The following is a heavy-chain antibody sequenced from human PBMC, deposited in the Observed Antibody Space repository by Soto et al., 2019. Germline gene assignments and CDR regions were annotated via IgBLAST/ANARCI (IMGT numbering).Heavy chain of an antibody. D-gene: IGHD3-10*01. Sequence: SETLSLTCAVSGDSISSNNWWSWVRQPPGKGLEWIGEIYHSGSTYYNPSLKSRVTISVDTSKNQFSLKLSSVTAADTAVYYCARHGSGSYYNNWFDXWGQGTLVTVPQ. CDR1: GDSISSNNW. J-gene: IGHJ5*02. V-gene: IGHV4-4*02. CDR2: IYHSGST. CDR3: ARHGSGSYYNNWFDX.